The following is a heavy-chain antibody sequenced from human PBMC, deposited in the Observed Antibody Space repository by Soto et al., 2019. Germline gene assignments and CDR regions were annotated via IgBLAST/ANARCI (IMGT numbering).Heavy chain of an antibody. CDR1: GFTFTSSA. Sequence: SVKVSCKASGFTFTSSAVQWVRQARGQRLEWIGWIVVGSGGTNYAQKFQGRVTMTRDTSISTAYMELSRLRSDDTAVYYCAREDKDYWGQGTLVTVSS. V-gene: IGHV1-58*01. J-gene: IGHJ4*02. CDR2: IVVGSGGT. D-gene: IGHD2-15*01. CDR3: AREDKDY.